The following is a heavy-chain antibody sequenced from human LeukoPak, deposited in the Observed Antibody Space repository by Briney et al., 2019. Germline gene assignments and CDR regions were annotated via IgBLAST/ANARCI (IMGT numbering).Heavy chain of an antibody. V-gene: IGHV3-30*18. J-gene: IGHJ4*02. CDR1: GFTFSSYG. D-gene: IGHD6-19*01. CDR3: AKGRSSGWYYFDY. CDR2: ISYDGSNK. Sequence: GRSLRLSCVASGFTFSSYGMHWVRQAPGKGLEWVAVISYDGSNKYYADSVKGRFTISRDNSKNTLYLQMNSLRAEDTAVYYCAKGRSSGWYYFDYWGQGTLVTVSS.